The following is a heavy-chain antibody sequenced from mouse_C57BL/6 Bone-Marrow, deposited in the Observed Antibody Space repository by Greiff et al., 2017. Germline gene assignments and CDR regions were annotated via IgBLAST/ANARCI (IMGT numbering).Heavy chain of an antibody. Sequence: QVQLQQPGAELVKPGASVKMSCKASGYTFTSYWITWVKQRPGQGLEWIGDIYPGSGRTNYNEKFKSKATLTVDTSSSTAYMQLSSLTSEDSAVYYCAISPLYYGNAFWYFDVWGTGTTVTVSS. J-gene: IGHJ1*03. CDR2: IYPGSGRT. CDR1: GYTFTSYW. V-gene: IGHV1-55*01. CDR3: AISPLYYGNAFWYFDV. D-gene: IGHD2-1*01.